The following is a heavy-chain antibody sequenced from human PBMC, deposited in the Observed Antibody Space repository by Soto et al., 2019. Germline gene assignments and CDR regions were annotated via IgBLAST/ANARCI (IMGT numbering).Heavy chain of an antibody. J-gene: IGHJ5*02. V-gene: IGHV4-31*03. CDR1: GGSISSGGYY. CDR2: IYYSGST. Sequence: SETLSLTCTVSGGSISSGGYYWSWIRQHPGKGLEWIGYIYYSGSTYYNPSLKSRVTISVDTSKNQFSLKLSSVTAADTAVYYCASSTYDILTGSNWFDPWGQGTLVTVSS. D-gene: IGHD3-9*01. CDR3: ASSTYDILTGSNWFDP.